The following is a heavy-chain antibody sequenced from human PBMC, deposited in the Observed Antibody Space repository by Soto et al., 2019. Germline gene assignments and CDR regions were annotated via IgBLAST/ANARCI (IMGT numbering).Heavy chain of an antibody. CDR3: ARGVDTAMVRFDP. CDR1: GGSFSGYY. V-gene: IGHV4-34*01. CDR2: INHSGST. D-gene: IGHD5-18*01. J-gene: IGHJ5*02. Sequence: QVQLQQWGAGLLKPSETLSLTCSVYGGSFSGYYWRWIRQPPGQGLEWIGEINHSGSTNYNPSLKSRVTISVDTSKNQFARKLSSVTAADTAVYYCARGVDTAMVRFDPWGQGTLVTVSS.